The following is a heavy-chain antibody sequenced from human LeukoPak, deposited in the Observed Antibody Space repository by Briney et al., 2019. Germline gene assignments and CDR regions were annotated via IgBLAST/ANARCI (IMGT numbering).Heavy chain of an antibody. CDR1: GFTFSSYE. V-gene: IGHV3-48*03. CDR3: ARGVSGVVVTAGDFDY. J-gene: IGHJ4*02. Sequence: PGGSLRLSCAASGFTFSSYEMNWVRQAPGKGLEWVSYISSSGSTICYADSVKGRFTISRDNAKNSLYLQMNSLRAEDTAVYYCARGVSGVVVTAGDFDYWGQGTLVTVSS. D-gene: IGHD2-21*02. CDR2: ISSSGSTI.